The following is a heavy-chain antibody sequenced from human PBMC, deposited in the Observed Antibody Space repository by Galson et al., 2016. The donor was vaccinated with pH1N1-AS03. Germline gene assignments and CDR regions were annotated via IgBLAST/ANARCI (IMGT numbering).Heavy chain of an antibody. CDR3: ARGPSADPGWIREGGDY. CDR2: VIPNVGVT. Sequence: PVKVSCKASGGTFSTYAITWVRQAPGQGLEWMGGVIPNVGVTSYAQKFQGRVTITADESTSTAYMELTRLKSEDTAVYYCARGPSADPGWIREGGDYWGQGTLVTVSS. J-gene: IGHJ4*02. V-gene: IGHV1-69*10. CDR1: GGTFSTYA. D-gene: IGHD5-12*01.